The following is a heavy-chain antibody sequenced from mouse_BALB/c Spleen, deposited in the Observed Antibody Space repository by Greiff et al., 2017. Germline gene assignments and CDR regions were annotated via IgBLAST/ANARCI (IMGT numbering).Heavy chain of an antibody. V-gene: IGHV1-54*01. CDR1: GYAFTNYL. CDR3: ARDGYDGAMDY. Sequence: QVQLQQSGAELVRPGTSVKVSCKASGYAFTNYLIEWVKQRPGQGLEWIGVINPGSGGTNYNEKFKGKATLTADKSSSTAYMQLSSLTSDDSAVYYCARDGYDGAMDYWGQGTSGTVSS. CDR2: INPGSGGT. J-gene: IGHJ4*01. D-gene: IGHD2-2*01.